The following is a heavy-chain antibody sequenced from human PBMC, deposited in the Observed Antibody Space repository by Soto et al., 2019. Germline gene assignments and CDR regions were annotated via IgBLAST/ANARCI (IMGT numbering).Heavy chain of an antibody. CDR3: ATHPMATITYYSGMDV. V-gene: IGHV1-69*12. D-gene: IGHD5-12*01. CDR1: GGTFSSYA. CDR2: IIPIFDTA. Sequence: QVQLVQSGAEVKKPGSSVRVSCKASGGTFSSYAISWVRQAPGQGLEWMGGIIPIFDTADYAQKFQGRVTITADESTSIAYMELSSLRSEDTAVYYCATHPMATITYYSGMDVWGQGTTVTVSS. J-gene: IGHJ6*02.